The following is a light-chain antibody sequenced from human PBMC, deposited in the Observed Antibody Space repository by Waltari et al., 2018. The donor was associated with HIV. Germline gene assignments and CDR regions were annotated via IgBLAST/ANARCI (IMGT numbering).Light chain of an antibody. J-gene: IGLJ1*01. V-gene: IGLV2-14*03. CDR2: DVS. CDR3: SSYTSSSTYV. Sequence: QSALTQPASVSGSPGQSITISCTGTSSDVGGYIYVSWYQQHPGKAPKLMIYDVSNRPSGVSNRFSGSKSGNTASLTISGLQAEDEADYCSSYTSSSTYVFGTGTKVTVL. CDR1: SSDVGGYIY.